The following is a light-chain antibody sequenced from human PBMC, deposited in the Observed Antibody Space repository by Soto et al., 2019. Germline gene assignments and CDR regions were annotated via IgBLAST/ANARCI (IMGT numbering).Light chain of an antibody. J-gene: IGLJ1*01. Sequence: QSALTQPPSASGSPGQSVTISCTGTSSDVGGHSQVSWYQQHPGTAPKLIIYEANERPSGVPDRFSGSKSGNTASLTVSGLQAEDEADYYCSSYAGHDNYVSGTGTKLTDL. CDR3: SSYAGHDNYV. CDR1: SSDVGGHSQ. V-gene: IGLV2-8*01. CDR2: EAN.